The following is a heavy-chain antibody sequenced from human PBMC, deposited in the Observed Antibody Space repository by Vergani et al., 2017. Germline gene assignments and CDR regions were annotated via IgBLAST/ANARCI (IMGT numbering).Heavy chain of an antibody. D-gene: IGHD2-2*01. CDR2: IWYDGSNK. CDR3: ARGVGVPAAFDY. CDR1: GFTFSSYG. V-gene: IGHV3-33*01. J-gene: IGHJ4*02. Sequence: QVQLVESGGGVVQPGRSLRLSCAASGFTFSSYGMHWVRQAPGKGLEWVAVIWYDGSNKYYADSVKGRFTISRDNSKNTLYLQMNSLRAEDTAVYYCARGVGVPAAFDYWSQGTLVTVSS.